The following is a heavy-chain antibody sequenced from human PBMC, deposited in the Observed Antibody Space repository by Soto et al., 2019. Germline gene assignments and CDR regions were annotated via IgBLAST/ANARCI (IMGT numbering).Heavy chain of an antibody. Sequence: GASVKVSCKASGYTFTDYGITWVRQAPEQGLEWMGWISAYTGNTNYAQKVQGRVTMSTDTSTSTAYLELRSLRSDDTAVYYCARGPESRSTAYFDYWGQGTLVTVSS. D-gene: IGHD1-26*01. V-gene: IGHV1-18*01. CDR1: GYTFTDYG. CDR3: ARGPESRSTAYFDY. J-gene: IGHJ4*02. CDR2: ISAYTGNT.